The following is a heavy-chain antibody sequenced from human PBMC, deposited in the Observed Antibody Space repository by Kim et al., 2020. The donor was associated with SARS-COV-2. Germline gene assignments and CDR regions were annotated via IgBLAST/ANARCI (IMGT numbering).Heavy chain of an antibody. V-gene: IGHV3-7*01. Sequence: GGSLRLSCEASGFTFSNYWMSWVRQAPGKGLEWVAKIKRDGSEKYYVDSVRGRFTISRDNAKNSLFLQMNSLRGEDTAVYYCTSWGAGNYWGPGTLVTVSS. CDR1: GFTFSNYW. CDR2: IKRDGSEK. J-gene: IGHJ4*02. D-gene: IGHD6-13*01. CDR3: TSWGAGNY.